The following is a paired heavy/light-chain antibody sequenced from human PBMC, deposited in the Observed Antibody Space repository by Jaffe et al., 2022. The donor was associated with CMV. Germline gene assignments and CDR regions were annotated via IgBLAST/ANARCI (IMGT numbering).Light chain of an antibody. J-gene: IGKJ2*01. CDR1: QTIGNY. CDR2: ATS. Sequence: EIQMTQSPSSLSASVGDRVTITCRASQTIGNYLNWYQQKAGKAPKVLISATSNLRSGVPSRFSGSGSETEFTLTISSLQREDSATYYCQESYSTPPEYSFGQGTKLEIK. CDR3: QESYSTPPEYS. V-gene: IGKV1-39*01.
Heavy chain of an antibody. CDR3: VKDYDGSGYYGGWFDP. V-gene: IGHV3-23*01. J-gene: IGHJ5*02. D-gene: IGHD3-22*01. CDR1: GFTFSSFA. CDR2: ISGSGGST. Sequence: EVQLLESGGGLVQPGESLRLSCTASGFTFSSFAMSWVRQAPGKRPVWVAGISGSGGSTYYADSVKGRVTISRDNSKNTLFLEMSSLRAEDTARYHCVKDYDGSGYYGGWFDPWGQGTLVTVSS.